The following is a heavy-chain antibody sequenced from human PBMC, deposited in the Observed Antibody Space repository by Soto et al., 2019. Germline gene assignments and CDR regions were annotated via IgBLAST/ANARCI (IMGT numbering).Heavy chain of an antibody. CDR1: GGSISSGDYY. CDR3: ARERPDGSRLDP. J-gene: IGHJ5*02. Sequence: RTCTVSGGSISSGDYYWSWIRQPPGKGLEWIGYIYYSGSTYYNPSLKSRVTISVDTSKNQFSLKLSSVTAADTAVYYCARERPDGSRLDPWGQGTLVTVS. CDR2: IYYSGST. D-gene: IGHD6-13*01. V-gene: IGHV4-30-4*01.